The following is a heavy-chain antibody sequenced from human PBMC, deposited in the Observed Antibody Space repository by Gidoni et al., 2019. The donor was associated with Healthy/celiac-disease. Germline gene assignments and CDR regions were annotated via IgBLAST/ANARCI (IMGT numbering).Heavy chain of an antibody. J-gene: IGHJ4*02. CDR1: GYTFTSYD. D-gene: IGHD6-6*01. Sequence: QVQLVQSGAEVKKPGASVKVSCKASGYTFTSYDINWVRQATGQGLEWMGWMNPNSGNTGYAQKFQGRVTMTRNTSISTAYMELSSLRSEDTAVYYCARGRRIAARSGGGYYFDYWGQGTLVTVSS. V-gene: IGHV1-8*01. CDR3: ARGRRIAARSGGGYYFDY. CDR2: MNPNSGNT.